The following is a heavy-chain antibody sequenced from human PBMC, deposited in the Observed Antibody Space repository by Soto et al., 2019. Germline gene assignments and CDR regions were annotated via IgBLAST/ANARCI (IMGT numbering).Heavy chain of an antibody. CDR1: GGAISGHY. V-gene: IGHV4-59*08. CDR2: MYYSGST. CDR3: ARGPYYDLIWNYYYMDV. D-gene: IGHD3-16*01. Sequence: QVQLQESGPGLVKPSETLSLSCSVSGGAISGHYWSWVRQTPGTGLEWIGYMYYSGSTNYNPSLKSRVTISVDTSKNHFSLRLTSVTAADTAVYYCARGPYYDLIWNYYYMDVWGKGTTVTVSS. J-gene: IGHJ6*03.